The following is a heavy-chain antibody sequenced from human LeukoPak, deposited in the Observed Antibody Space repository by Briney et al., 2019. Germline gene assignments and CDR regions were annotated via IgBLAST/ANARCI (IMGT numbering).Heavy chain of an antibody. CDR2: TSGSGGST. CDR3: AKDRNPITMIVVVSPFDY. J-gene: IGHJ4*02. CDR1: GFTFSSYA. Sequence: GGSLRLFCAASGFTFSSYAMSWVRQAPGKGLEWVSATSGSGGSTYYADSVKGRFTISRDNSKNTLYLQMNSLRAEDTAVYYCAKDRNPITMIVVVSPFDYWGQGTLVTVSS. V-gene: IGHV3-23*01. D-gene: IGHD3-22*01.